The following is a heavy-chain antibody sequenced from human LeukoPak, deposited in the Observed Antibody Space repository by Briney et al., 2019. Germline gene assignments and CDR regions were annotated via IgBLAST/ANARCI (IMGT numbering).Heavy chain of an antibody. Sequence: ASVKVSCKASGYTFTSYGISWVRQAPGRGLEWMGWISAYNGNTNYAQKLQGRVTMTTDTSTSTVYMELRSLRSDDTAVYYCAREYYYDSSEGWFDRWGQGTLVTVSS. CDR2: ISAYNGNT. J-gene: IGHJ5*02. CDR1: GYTFTSYG. D-gene: IGHD3-22*01. V-gene: IGHV1-18*01. CDR3: AREYYYDSSEGWFDR.